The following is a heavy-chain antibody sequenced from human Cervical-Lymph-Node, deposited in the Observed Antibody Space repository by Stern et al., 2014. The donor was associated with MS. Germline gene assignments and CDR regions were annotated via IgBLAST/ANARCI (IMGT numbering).Heavy chain of an antibody. J-gene: IGHJ4*02. Sequence: QITLKESGPTLVKPTQTLTLTCTFSGFSLSTSGVGVGCIRQPPGKALEWLALIYGDDYKRYSPSLESRLTITKDTSKNLVFLTMTNMDPVDTATYYCAHLTTATALDYWGQGTLVTVSS. CDR3: AHLTTATALDY. CDR2: IYGDDYK. CDR1: GFSLSTSGVG. V-gene: IGHV2-5*02. D-gene: IGHD1-1*01.